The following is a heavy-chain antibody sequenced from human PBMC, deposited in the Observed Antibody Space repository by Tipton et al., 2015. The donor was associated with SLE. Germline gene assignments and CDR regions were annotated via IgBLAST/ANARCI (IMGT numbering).Heavy chain of an antibody. CDR1: GGSVSSGSYY. Sequence: LRLSCTVSGGSVSSGSYYWSWIRQPPGKGLEWIGFIYYSGSTDYKPSLKSRVTISIDTSKNQFSLKLSSVTAADTAVYYCARVGFYGSGRTWDMDVWGNGTTVTVSS. J-gene: IGHJ6*03. V-gene: IGHV4-61*01. CDR2: IYYSGST. CDR3: ARVGFYGSGRTWDMDV. D-gene: IGHD3-10*01.